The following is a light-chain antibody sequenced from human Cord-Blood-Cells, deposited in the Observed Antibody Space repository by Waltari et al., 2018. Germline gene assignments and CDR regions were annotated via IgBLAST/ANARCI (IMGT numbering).Light chain of an antibody. CDR1: QGISNY. J-gene: IGKJ3*01. CDR2: AAS. Sequence: AIRITQSPSSLSASTGDRVTITCRASQGISNYLAWYQQKPGKAPKLLIYAASTLQRGVPSRFSGSGSGKDFTLTIGCLQSEDFATYYCQQYYSYPPVTFGPGTKVDIK. V-gene: IGKV1-8*01. CDR3: QQYYSYPPVT.